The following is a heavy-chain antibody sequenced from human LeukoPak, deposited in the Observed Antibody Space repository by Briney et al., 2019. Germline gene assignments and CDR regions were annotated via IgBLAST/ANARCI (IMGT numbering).Heavy chain of an antibody. D-gene: IGHD3-22*01. CDR1: GFTFSTYS. Sequence: PGGSLRLSCAASGFTFSTYSIHWVRQAPGKGLEWVTVISADGRTQYYSDSVKGRFTISRDNSLNTLHLQMNSLRTGDTAVYYCARAGNYYDSSGRDAFDIWGQGTMVTVSS. CDR3: ARAGNYYDSSGRDAFDI. V-gene: IGHV3-30*03. J-gene: IGHJ3*02. CDR2: ISADGRTQ.